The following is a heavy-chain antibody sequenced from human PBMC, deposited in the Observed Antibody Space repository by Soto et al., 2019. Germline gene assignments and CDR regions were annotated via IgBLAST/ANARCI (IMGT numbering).Heavy chain of an antibody. J-gene: IGHJ3*02. D-gene: IGHD2-15*01. V-gene: IGHV1-8*01. CDR3: ARADIVVVVAATLDAFDI. CDR2: MNPNSGNT. CDR1: GYTFTSYD. Sequence: ASVKVSCKASGYTFTSYDINWVRQATGQGLEWMGWMNPNSGNTGYAQKFQGRVTMTRNTSISTAYMELSSLRSEDTAVYYCARADIVVVVAATLDAFDIWGQGTMVTVSS.